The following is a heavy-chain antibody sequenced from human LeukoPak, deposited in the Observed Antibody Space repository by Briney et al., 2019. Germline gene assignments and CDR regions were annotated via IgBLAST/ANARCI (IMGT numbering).Heavy chain of an antibody. J-gene: IGHJ4*02. CDR3: AKAPSSRYQPLDY. Sequence: GGSLRLSCAASGFAFDDYAMHWVRQAPGKGLEWVSLISGDRRSTYYADSVKGRFTISRDNSKNSLYLQMNSLRTEDTALYYCAKAPSSRYQPLDYWGQGTLVTVSP. CDR2: ISGDRRST. CDR1: GFAFDDYA. V-gene: IGHV3-43*02. D-gene: IGHD2-2*01.